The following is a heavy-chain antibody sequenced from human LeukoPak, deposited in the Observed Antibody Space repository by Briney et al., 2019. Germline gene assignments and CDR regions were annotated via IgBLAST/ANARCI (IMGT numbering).Heavy chain of an antibody. CDR3: ARTYCGGDCYSSRGWFDT. CDR1: GGTFSSYT. CDR2: IITLFGTA. Sequence: ASVKVSCKASGGTFSSYTISWVRQAPGQGLEWMGGIITLFGTANYAQKFQGRVTITADKSTSTAYMEVSSLRSEDTAVYYCARTYCGGDCYSSRGWFDTWGQGTLVTVSS. D-gene: IGHD2-21*02. J-gene: IGHJ5*02. V-gene: IGHV1-69*06.